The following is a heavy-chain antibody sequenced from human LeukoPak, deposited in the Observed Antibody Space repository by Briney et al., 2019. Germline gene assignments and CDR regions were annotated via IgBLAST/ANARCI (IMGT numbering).Heavy chain of an antibody. CDR1: GGSISSYY. D-gene: IGHD2-8*01. CDR3: ARHGVSARDFDY. CDR2: INYSGST. V-gene: IGHV4-34*01. Sequence: SETLSLTCTVSGGSISSYYWSWIRQPPGKGLEWIGEINYSGSTNYNPSLKSRVTISVDTSKNQFSLKVRYVTAADTAVYYCARHGVSARDFDYWGQGTLVTVSS. J-gene: IGHJ4*02.